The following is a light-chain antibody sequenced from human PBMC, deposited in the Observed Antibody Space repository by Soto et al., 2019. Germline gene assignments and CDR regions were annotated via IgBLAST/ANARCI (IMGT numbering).Light chain of an antibody. J-gene: IGKJ1*01. Sequence: IVLTQSPATLSLSPGKRATLSCRASQNISNYLIWYQQKPGQPPRLLIYDSSTRATGFPDRFSGSGYGTXFTLTIIRLEPEDFAVYYCQQYDISPWTFGQGTKVDIK. CDR1: QNISNY. V-gene: IGKV3-20*01. CDR2: DSS. CDR3: QQYDISPWT.